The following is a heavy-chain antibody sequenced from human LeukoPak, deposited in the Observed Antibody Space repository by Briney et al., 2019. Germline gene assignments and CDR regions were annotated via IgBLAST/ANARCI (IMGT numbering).Heavy chain of an antibody. D-gene: IGHD5-18*01. V-gene: IGHV1-69*06. CDR3: ARDGRDTARGDDAFDI. CDR2: IIPIFGTA. J-gene: IGHJ3*02. CDR1: GGTFSSYA. Sequence: AASVKVSCKASGGTFSSYAISWVRQAPGQGLEWMGGIIPIFGTANYAQKFQGRVTITADKPTSTAYMELSSLRSEDTAVYYCARDGRDTARGDDAFDIWGQGTMVTVSS.